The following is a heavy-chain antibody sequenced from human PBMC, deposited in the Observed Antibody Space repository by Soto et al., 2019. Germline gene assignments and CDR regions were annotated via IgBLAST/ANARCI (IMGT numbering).Heavy chain of an antibody. CDR2: IYHSGTT. CDR3: ARVIGNQLLGWFDP. CDR1: GGSISSGGYY. Sequence: QVQLQASCPGLVKPSQTLSLTCTVSGGSISSGGYYWSWIRQHPGKGLEWIGYIYHSGTTYYNPSLKSRVTISVDTSKNQFSLKLTSVTAADTAVYYCARVIGNQLLGWFDPWGQGTLVTVSS. J-gene: IGHJ5*02. D-gene: IGHD2-2*01. V-gene: IGHV4-31*03.